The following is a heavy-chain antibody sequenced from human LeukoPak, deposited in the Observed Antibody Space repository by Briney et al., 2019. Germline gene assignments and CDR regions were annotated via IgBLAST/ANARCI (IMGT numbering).Heavy chain of an antibody. D-gene: IGHD3-22*01. V-gene: IGHV1-2*02. J-gene: IGHJ5*02. CDR3: ARGGVTMIVVVTWFDP. Sequence: ASVKVSCKASGYTFTGYYMHWVRQAPGQGLEWMGWINPNSGGTNYAQKFQGRVTMTRDTSISTAYMELSRLRSDDTAVYYCARGGVTMIVVVTWFDPWGQGTLVTVSS. CDR2: INPNSGGT. CDR1: GYTFTGYY.